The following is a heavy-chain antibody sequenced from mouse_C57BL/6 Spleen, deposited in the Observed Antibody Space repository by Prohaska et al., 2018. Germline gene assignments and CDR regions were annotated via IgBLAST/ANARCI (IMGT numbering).Heavy chain of an antibody. Sequence: QVQLQQPGAELVRPGTSVKLSCKASGYTFTSYWMHWVKQRPGQGLEWIGVIDPSDSYTNYNQKFKGKATLTVDTSSSTAYMQRSSLTSEDSAVYYCARDGNYEDYWGQGTTLTVSS. D-gene: IGHD2-1*01. CDR2: IDPSDSYT. CDR1: GYTFTSYW. V-gene: IGHV1-59*01. J-gene: IGHJ2*01. CDR3: ARDGNYEDY.